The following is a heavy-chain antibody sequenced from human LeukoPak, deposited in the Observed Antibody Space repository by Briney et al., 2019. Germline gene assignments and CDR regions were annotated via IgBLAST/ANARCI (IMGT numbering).Heavy chain of an antibody. V-gene: IGHV4-39*07. J-gene: IGHJ4*02. Sequence: SETLSLTCTVSGGSISSSSYYWGWIRQPPGKGLEWIGSIYYSGSTYYNPSLKSRVTISVDTSKNQFSLKLSSVTAADTAVYYCARRARDSSDTVYYFDYWGQGTLVTVSS. CDR1: GGSISSSSYY. CDR3: ARRARDSSDTVYYFDY. CDR2: IYYSGST. D-gene: IGHD6-19*01.